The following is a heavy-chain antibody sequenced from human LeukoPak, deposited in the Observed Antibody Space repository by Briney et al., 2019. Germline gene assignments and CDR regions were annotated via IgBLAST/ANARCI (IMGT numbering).Heavy chain of an antibody. J-gene: IGHJ6*02. CDR1: GYTFTSYY. D-gene: IGHD2-2*02. Sequence: GASVKVSCKASGYTFTSYYMHWVRQAPGQGLEWMGIINPSGGSTSYAQKFKDRVTMTRDTSTSIVYMELSSLRSEDTAVYYCARDQTDCRRTNCYNLHYGMDVWGQGTTVTVSS. V-gene: IGHV1-46*01. CDR3: ARDQTDCRRTNCYNLHYGMDV. CDR2: INPSGGST.